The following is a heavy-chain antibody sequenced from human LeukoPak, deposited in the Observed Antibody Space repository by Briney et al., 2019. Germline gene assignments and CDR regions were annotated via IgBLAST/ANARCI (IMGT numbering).Heavy chain of an antibody. J-gene: IGHJ4*02. CDR2: IRSKAYGGTA. D-gene: IGHD3-9*01. CDR1: GFTFGDHS. Sequence: GRSLRLSCTASGFTFGDHSVSWFRQAPGKGLEWVGFIRSKAYGGTAEYAASVKGRFTISRDDSNSVAYLQMDSLKTEDTAVYYCTREIRYFDWFQADYWGQGTLVTVSS. V-gene: IGHV3-49*03. CDR3: TREIRYFDWFQADY.